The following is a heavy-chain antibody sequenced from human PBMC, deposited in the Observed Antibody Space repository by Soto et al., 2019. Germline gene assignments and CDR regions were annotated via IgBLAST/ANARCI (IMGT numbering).Heavy chain of an antibody. D-gene: IGHD2-15*01. Sequence: SETLSLTCTVSGGSISSYYWSWIRQPPGKGLEWIGYIYYSGSSNYNPSLKSRVTISVDTSKNQFSLKLSPVTAADTAVYYCARRYGGNFDYWGQGTLVTVSS. CDR2: IYYSGSS. CDR3: ARRYGGNFDY. CDR1: GGSISSYY. J-gene: IGHJ4*02. V-gene: IGHV4-59*08.